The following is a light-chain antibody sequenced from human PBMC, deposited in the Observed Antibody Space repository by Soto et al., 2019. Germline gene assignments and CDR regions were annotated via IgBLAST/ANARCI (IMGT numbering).Light chain of an antibody. CDR2: DAS. V-gene: IGKV1-5*01. J-gene: IGKJ1*01. CDR1: QNIDKW. Sequence: DIQMTQSPSTLSASVLYIVSITFRSSQNIDKWLASYQQKPGEAPKLLIYDASALPRGVPSRFSGSGSGTKFTLTIASLQPDDFATYYCQKYETFSGKFGPGTKVDIK. CDR3: QKYETFSGK.